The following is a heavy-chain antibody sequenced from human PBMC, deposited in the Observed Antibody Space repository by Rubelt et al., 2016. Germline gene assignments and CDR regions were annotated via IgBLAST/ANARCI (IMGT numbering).Heavy chain of an antibody. V-gene: IGHV1-18*01. D-gene: IGHD3-22*01. J-gene: IGHJ6*02. CDR3: ATDYDDSSEYCGMDV. CDR1: GYTFTSYG. CDR2: IGAYNGNT. Sequence: QVQLVQSGAEVKKPGASVKVSCKASGYTFTSYGISWVRQAPGQGLEWMGWIGAYNGNTNYAQMRQVRVTSPTATSTGAAYRKLMSLGSDDQAVYYGATDYDDSSEYCGMDVWGQGTTVTVSS.